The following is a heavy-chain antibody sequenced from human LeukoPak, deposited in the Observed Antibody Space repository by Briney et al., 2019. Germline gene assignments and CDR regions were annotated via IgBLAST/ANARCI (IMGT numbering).Heavy chain of an antibody. CDR2: MNPKSGNT. Sequence: ASVKVSCKASGYTFTSYDINWVRQVTGQGLEWMGWMNPKSGNTGYAQKFQGRVTITRNTSISAAYMEVSSLRYEDTAVYYCARRAVDNSYYYYMDVWGKGTTVTVSS. CDR3: ARRAVDNSYYYYMDV. J-gene: IGHJ6*03. V-gene: IGHV1-8*03. CDR1: GYTFTSYD. D-gene: IGHD6-19*01.